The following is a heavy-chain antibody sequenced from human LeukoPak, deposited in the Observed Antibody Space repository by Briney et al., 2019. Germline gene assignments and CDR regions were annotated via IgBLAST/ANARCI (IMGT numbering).Heavy chain of an antibody. Sequence: GGSLRLSCAASGFTFSSYAMHWVRQAPGKGLEWVAVISYDGSNKYYADSVKGRFTISRDNSKNTLYLQMNSLRAEDTAVYYCARDSSGFDPCGQGTLVTVSS. V-gene: IGHV3-30*01. CDR3: ARDSSGFDP. J-gene: IGHJ5*02. CDR2: ISYDGSNK. CDR1: GFTFSSYA.